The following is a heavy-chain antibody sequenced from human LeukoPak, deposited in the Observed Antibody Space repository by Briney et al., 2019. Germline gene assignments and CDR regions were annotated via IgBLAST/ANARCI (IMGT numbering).Heavy chain of an antibody. D-gene: IGHD6-13*01. CDR3: AKVSYWGLVAAAAFDY. Sequence: PGGSLRLSCAASGFTFSSYAMSWVRQAPGKGLEWVSAISGSGGSTYYADSVKGRFTISRDNSKNTLYLQMNSLRAEDTAVYYCAKVSYWGLVAAAAFDYWGQGTLVTVSS. CDR2: ISGSGGST. V-gene: IGHV3-23*01. CDR1: GFTFSSYA. J-gene: IGHJ4*02.